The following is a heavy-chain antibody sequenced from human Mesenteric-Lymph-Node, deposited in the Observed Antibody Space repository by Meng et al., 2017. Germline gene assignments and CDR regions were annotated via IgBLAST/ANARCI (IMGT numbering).Heavy chain of an antibody. CDR1: GGSISSSNYY. CDR2: VYYSGST. Sequence: SETLSLTCTVSGGSISSSNYYWGWIRQPPGKGLEWIGSVYYSGSTSYKSSLKSRVTISLETSKNQFSLKLTSVTAADTAVYYCARGVLYGSGSPDIWGQGTMVTVSS. CDR3: ARGVLYGSGSPDI. J-gene: IGHJ3*02. D-gene: IGHD3-10*01. V-gene: IGHV4-39*07.